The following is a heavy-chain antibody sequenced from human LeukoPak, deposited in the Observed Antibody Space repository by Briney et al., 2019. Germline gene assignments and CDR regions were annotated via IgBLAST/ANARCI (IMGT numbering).Heavy chain of an antibody. V-gene: IGHV3-7*01. D-gene: IGHD2-2*01. Sequence: GGSLRLSCAASGFTFSSYWMSWVRQAPGKGLEWVANIKQDGSEKYYVDSVKGRFTISRDNAKNSLYLQMNSLRAEDTAVYYCARMGYCSSTSCLAYYYYYYMDVWGKGTTVTISS. CDR3: ARMGYCSSTSCLAYYYYYYMDV. CDR1: GFTFSSYW. CDR2: IKQDGSEK. J-gene: IGHJ6*03.